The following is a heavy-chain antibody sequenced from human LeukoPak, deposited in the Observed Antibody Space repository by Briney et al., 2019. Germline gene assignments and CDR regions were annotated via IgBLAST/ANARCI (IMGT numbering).Heavy chain of an antibody. V-gene: IGHV4-59*08. CDR1: GGSLSSYY. CDR3: ARLSGSQTTPY. Sequence: SYALSLPCTVSGGSLSSYYWSWLRQPPEKGLEWIGYIYYSRTTNYNPSLKSRITMSVATSKNPFSLKLSSVTAADTAVYYCARLSGSQTTPYWGQGTLVTVSS. D-gene: IGHD1-26*01. J-gene: IGHJ4*02. CDR2: IYYSRTT.